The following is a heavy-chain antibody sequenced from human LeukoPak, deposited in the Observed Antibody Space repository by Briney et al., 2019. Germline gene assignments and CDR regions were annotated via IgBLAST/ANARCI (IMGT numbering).Heavy chain of an antibody. CDR3: ARVSLLRAWPSLDY. V-gene: IGHV3-21*01. Sequence: GGSLRLSCAASGFTFSSYSMNWVRQAPGKGLEWVSSISSSSSYIYYADSVKGRFTISRDNAKNSLYLQMNSLRAEDTAVYYCARVSLLRAWPSLDYWGQGTLVTISS. D-gene: IGHD5-12*01. J-gene: IGHJ4*02. CDR1: GFTFSSYS. CDR2: ISSSSSYI.